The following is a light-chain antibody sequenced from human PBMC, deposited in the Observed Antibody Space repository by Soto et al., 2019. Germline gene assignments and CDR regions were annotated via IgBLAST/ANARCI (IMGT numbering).Light chain of an antibody. J-gene: IGLJ1*01. V-gene: IGLV2-14*01. Sequence: QSVLTQPASVSGSPGQSITISCTGTSSDVGGYIYVSWYQQHPGKAPKLMIYEVSNRPSGVSNRFSGSKSSNTASLTISGLQAEDEADYYCSSYSRSSFYVFGTGTKLTVL. CDR1: SSDVGGYIY. CDR2: EVS. CDR3: SSYSRSSFYV.